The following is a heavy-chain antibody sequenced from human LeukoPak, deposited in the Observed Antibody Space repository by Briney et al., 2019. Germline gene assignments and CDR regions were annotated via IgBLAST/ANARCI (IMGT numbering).Heavy chain of an antibody. J-gene: IGHJ6*02. CDR2: IYYSGST. CDR3: ALGGVTMVRRYYYYYGMDV. Sequence: SETLSLTCTVSGGSISSYYWSWIRQPPGKGLEWIGYIYYSGSTNYNPSLKSRVTISVDTSKNQFSLKLSSVTAADTAVYYCALGGVTMVRRYYYYYGMDVWGQGTTVTVSS. V-gene: IGHV4-59*01. D-gene: IGHD3-10*01. CDR1: GGSISSYY.